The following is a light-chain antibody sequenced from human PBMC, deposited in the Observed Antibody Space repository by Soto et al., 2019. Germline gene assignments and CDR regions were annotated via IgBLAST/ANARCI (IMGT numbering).Light chain of an antibody. CDR1: SSDVGSYNL. V-gene: IGLV2-23*02. CDR2: EVS. J-gene: IGLJ2*01. Sequence: QSVLTQPASVSGSPGQSITISCIGTSSDVGSYNLVSWYQQHPGKAPKVLIYEVSERPSGVSNRFSGSKSGNTASLTISGLQAEDEAEYYCCSYAGSSTHVLFGGGTKLTVL. CDR3: CSYAGSSTHVL.